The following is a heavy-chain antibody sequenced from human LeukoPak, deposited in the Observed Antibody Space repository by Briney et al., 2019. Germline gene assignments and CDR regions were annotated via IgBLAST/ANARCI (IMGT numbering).Heavy chain of an antibody. V-gene: IGHV3-15*01. Sequence: GGSLRLSCAASGFTFSNAWMSWVRQAPGKGLEWVGRITSKTYGGTTDYTAPVEGRFTISRDDSKNTLYMQINSLKTEDTAVYYCTPDRFYRGQGILVAVSS. CDR2: ITSKTYGGTT. CDR1: GFTFSNAW. J-gene: IGHJ4*02. CDR3: TPDRFY.